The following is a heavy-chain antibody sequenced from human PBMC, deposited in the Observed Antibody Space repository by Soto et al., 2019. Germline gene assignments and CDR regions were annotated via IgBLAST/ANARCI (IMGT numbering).Heavy chain of an antibody. CDR2: LSAEGSNE. D-gene: IGHD3-22*01. Sequence: QVQLVESGGGVVQPGRSLRLSCAGSGFTFSSYGMHWVRQAPGQGLAWVAVLSAEGSNEYYAESVKGRFTIARDTCKNTLYLQMSSLRVEDTAVYYCAKAHYDVSGYNWFDPWGQGSRVTVSS. CDR3: AKAHYDVSGYNWFDP. V-gene: IGHV3-30*18. CDR1: GFTFSSYG. J-gene: IGHJ5*02.